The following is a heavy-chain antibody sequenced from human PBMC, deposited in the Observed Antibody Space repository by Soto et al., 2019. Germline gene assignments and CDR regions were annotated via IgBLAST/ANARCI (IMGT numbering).Heavy chain of an antibody. D-gene: IGHD1-26*01. CDR2: ISYDGSNK. J-gene: IGHJ4*02. CDR1: GFTFSSYG. CDR3: AKDRGYYFDY. V-gene: IGHV3-30*18. Sequence: GGSLRLSCAASGFTFSSYGMHWVRQAPGKGLEWVAVISYDGSNKYYADSVKGRFTISRDNSKNTLYLQMNSLRAEDTAVYYCAKDRGYYFDYWGQGTLVTVSS.